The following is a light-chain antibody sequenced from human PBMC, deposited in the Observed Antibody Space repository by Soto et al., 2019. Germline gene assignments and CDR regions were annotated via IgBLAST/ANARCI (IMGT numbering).Light chain of an antibody. Sequence: QSALTQPPSASGSPGQSVTISCTGTSSDVGGYKFVSWYQQHPGKAPKLLIYEVTQRPSGVPDRFSGSKSGNTASLTVPGLQAEDDADYYCSSYAGSNMGVFGTGTKLTVL. V-gene: IGLV2-8*01. J-gene: IGLJ1*01. CDR1: SSDVGGYKF. CDR3: SSYAGSNMGV. CDR2: EVT.